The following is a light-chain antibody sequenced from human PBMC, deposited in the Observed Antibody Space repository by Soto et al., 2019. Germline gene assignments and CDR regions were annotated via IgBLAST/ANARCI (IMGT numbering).Light chain of an antibody. CDR1: QSVSSY. CDR2: DAS. Sequence: EIVFTQSPTTPSLSPGERATLSRRASQSVSSYLAWYQQKPGQAPRLLIYDASNRATGIPARFSGSGSGTDFTLTISSLEPEDFAVYYCQQRSNGITFGQGTLLEIK. J-gene: IGKJ5*01. V-gene: IGKV3-11*01. CDR3: QQRSNGIT.